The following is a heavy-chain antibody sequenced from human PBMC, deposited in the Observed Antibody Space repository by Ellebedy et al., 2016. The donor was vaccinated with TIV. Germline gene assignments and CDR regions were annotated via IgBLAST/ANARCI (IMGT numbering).Heavy chain of an antibody. CDR2: INPSGGST. D-gene: IGHD2-2*01. V-gene: IGHV1-46*01. Sequence: ASVKVSXXASGYTFTSYYMHWVRQAPGQGLEWMGIINPSGGSTSYAQKFQGRVTMTRDTSTSTVYMELSSLRSEDTAVYYCARAGDIVVVPAAPTYYYYYGMDVWGQGTTVTVSS. CDR1: GYTFTSYY. CDR3: ARAGDIVVVPAAPTYYYYYGMDV. J-gene: IGHJ6*02.